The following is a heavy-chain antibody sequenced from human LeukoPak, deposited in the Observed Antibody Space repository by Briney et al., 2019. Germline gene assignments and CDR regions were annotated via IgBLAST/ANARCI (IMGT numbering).Heavy chain of an antibody. CDR2: ISAYNGNT. J-gene: IGHJ4*02. CDR3: ARVLLWFGELSPHFDY. D-gene: IGHD3-10*01. CDR1: GYTFTSYG. Sequence: ASVKVSCKASGYTFTSYGISWVRQAPGQGPEWMGWISAYNGNTNYAQKLQGRVTMTTDTSTSTAYMELRSLRSDDTAVYYCARVLLWFGELSPHFDYWGQGTLVTVSS. V-gene: IGHV1-18*01.